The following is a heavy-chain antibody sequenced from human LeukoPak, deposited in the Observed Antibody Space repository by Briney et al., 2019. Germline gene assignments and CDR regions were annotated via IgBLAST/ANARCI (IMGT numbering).Heavy chain of an antibody. CDR3: TTVQQWLAQALGY. Sequence: GGSLRLSCAASGFIFSNTWMTWVRQAPGKGLEWVGHIKKRSDGGTTDYAAPVKGRFTISRDDSKDTLYLQLNSLKTEDTAVYYCTTVQQWLAQALGYWGQGTLVTVSS. J-gene: IGHJ4*02. CDR1: GFIFSNTW. CDR2: IKKRSDGGTT. D-gene: IGHD6-19*01. V-gene: IGHV3-15*01.